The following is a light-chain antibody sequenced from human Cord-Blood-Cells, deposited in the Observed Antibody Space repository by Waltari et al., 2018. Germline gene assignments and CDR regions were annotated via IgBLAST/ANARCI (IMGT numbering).Light chain of an antibody. CDR3: QAWDSSTAVV. Sequence: SYELTQPPSVSVSPGQTASITCPGDKLGDKYACWYQQKPGQSPVLVIYQDSKRPSGIPEGFSGSNSGNTATLTVSGTQAMDEADYYCQAWDSSTAVVFGGGTKLTVL. V-gene: IGLV3-1*01. CDR1: KLGDKY. CDR2: QDS. J-gene: IGLJ2*01.